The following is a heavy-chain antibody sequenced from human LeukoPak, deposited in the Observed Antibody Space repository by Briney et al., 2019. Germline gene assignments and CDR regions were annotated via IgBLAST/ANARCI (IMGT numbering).Heavy chain of an antibody. CDR2: IKHDGSEK. Sequence: PGGSLRLSCAASGLAFSDYWMYWVRQAPGKGLEWVANIKHDGSEKYYVDSVKGRFTISRDNAKNSLYLQMNSLRVEDTAVYYCATDRGLRWGKGTTVTVSS. J-gene: IGHJ6*04. CDR1: GLAFSDYW. CDR3: ATDRGLR. V-gene: IGHV3-7*03.